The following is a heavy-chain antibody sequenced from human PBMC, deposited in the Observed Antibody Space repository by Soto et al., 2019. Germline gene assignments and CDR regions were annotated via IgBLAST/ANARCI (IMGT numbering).Heavy chain of an antibody. D-gene: IGHD2-8*01. CDR3: VSQRTSVLTQAYFDY. J-gene: IGHJ4*02. V-gene: IGHV4-39*01. CDR2: VYYRGRS. CDR1: GGSVSNSNYY. Sequence: SETLSLTCTVSGGSVSNSNYYWGWFRQSPGKGLEWIGSVYYRGRSYSKSSVKSRVTISVDTSKNQFSLNLNSVTASDTAVYYCVSQRTSVLTQAYFDYWGPGALVTVSS.